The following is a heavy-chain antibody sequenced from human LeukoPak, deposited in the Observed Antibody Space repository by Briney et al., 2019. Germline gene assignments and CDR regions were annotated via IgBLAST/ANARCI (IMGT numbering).Heavy chain of an antibody. Sequence: PSETLSLTCSVSSGTISNYYWSWIRQPPGKGLEWIGYSDYSGSTNYSPSLKSRVTISVDTSKKQFSLKLRSVTAADTAVYYCARDIGGSYYFHYWGQGTLVTVSS. CDR1: SGTISNYY. V-gene: IGHV4-59*01. CDR2: SDYSGST. CDR3: ARDIGGSYYFHY. D-gene: IGHD1-26*01. J-gene: IGHJ4*02.